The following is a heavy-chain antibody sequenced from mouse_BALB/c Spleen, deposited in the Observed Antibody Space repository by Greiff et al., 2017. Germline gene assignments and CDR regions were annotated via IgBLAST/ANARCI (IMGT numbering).Heavy chain of an antibody. V-gene: IGHV3-8*02. J-gene: IGHJ3*01. Sequence: EVQLVESGPSLVKPSQTLSLTCSVTGDSITSGYWNWIRKFPGNKLEYMGYISYSGSTYYNPSLKSRISITRDTSKNQYYLQLNSVTTEDTATYYCARGSYYDYSWFAYWGQGTLVTVSA. D-gene: IGHD2-4*01. CDR2: ISYSGST. CDR1: GDSITSGY. CDR3: ARGSYYDYSWFAY.